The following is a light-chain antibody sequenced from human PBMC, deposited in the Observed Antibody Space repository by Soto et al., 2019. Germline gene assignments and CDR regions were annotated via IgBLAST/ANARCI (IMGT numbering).Light chain of an antibody. Sequence: QSALTQPPSASGSPGQSVTISCTGTSSDVGGYNFVSWYQHHPGKAPKLIIYEVNKRPSGVPNRFSGSKSGNTASLTVSGLQAEDEADYYCTSSAGSNIYVFGTGTKLTVL. CDR3: TSSAGSNIYV. CDR1: SSDVGGYNF. CDR2: EVN. J-gene: IGLJ1*01. V-gene: IGLV2-8*01.